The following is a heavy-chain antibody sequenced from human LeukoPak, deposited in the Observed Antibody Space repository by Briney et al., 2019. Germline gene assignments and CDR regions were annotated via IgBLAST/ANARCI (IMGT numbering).Heavy chain of an antibody. CDR2: ISAYNGNT. CDR1: GYTFTSYG. Sequence: ASVKVSCKASGYTFTSYGISWVRQAPGQGLEWMGWISAYNGNTNYAQKPQGRVTMTTDTSTSTAYMELRSLRSDDTAVYYCARDTYYGDFTYYYYGMDVWGQGTTVTVSS. D-gene: IGHD4-17*01. J-gene: IGHJ6*02. CDR3: ARDTYYGDFTYYYYGMDV. V-gene: IGHV1-18*01.